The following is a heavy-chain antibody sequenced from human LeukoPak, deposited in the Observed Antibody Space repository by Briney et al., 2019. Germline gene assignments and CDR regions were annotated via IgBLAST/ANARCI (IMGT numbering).Heavy chain of an antibody. V-gene: IGHV1-69*06. CDR1: GGSFTSYA. Sequence: SVKVSCKASGGSFTSYAISWVRQAPGQGLEWMGRTIPIFGTANYAQKFQGRVTITADKSTSTAYMELSSLRSEEKAVYYCAVEVQRHYYYYYMDVWGKGTTVTVSS. J-gene: IGHJ6*03. CDR3: AVEVQRHYYYYYMDV. CDR2: TIPIFGTA. D-gene: IGHD1-1*01.